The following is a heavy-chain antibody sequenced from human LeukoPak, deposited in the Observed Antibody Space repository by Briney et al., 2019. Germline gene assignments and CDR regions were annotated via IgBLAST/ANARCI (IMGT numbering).Heavy chain of an antibody. CDR2: INPNSGGT. D-gene: IGHD1-14*01. Sequence: ASVKVSCKASGYTFTGYYMHWVRQAPGQGLEWMGWINPNSGGTNYAQKFQGRVTMTRDTSISTAYMELSRLRSDDTAVYYCARVTSSRRYFDYWGQGTLVTVSS. CDR1: GYTFTGYY. V-gene: IGHV1-2*02. CDR3: ARVTSSRRYFDY. J-gene: IGHJ4*02.